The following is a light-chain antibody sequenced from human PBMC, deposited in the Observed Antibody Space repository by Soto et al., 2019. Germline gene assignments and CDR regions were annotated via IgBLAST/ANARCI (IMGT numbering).Light chain of an antibody. Sequence: QSALTQPASVSGSPGQSITISCTGTSSDVGSYNLVSWHQQHPGKAPKLMIYEGSKRPSGVSHRFSGSKSVNTASLTISGLQAEDEADYYCCSYAVGSTLVFGGGTKLTVL. CDR2: EGS. J-gene: IGLJ2*01. CDR1: SSDVGSYNL. V-gene: IGLV2-23*01. CDR3: CSYAVGSTLV.